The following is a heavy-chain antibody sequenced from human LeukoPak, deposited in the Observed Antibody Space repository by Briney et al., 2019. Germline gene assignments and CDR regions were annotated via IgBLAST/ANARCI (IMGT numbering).Heavy chain of an antibody. CDR1: GYSISSGYY. CDR3: ARDQFPIVQWELFSFDY. J-gene: IGHJ4*02. V-gene: IGHV4-38-2*02. Sequence: SETLSLTCTVSGYSISSGYYWGWIRQPPGKGLEWIGSIYHSGSTYYNPSLKSRVTISVDTSKNQFSLKLSSVTAADTAVYYCARDQFPIVQWELFSFDYWGQGTLVTVSS. CDR2: IYHSGST. D-gene: IGHD1-26*01.